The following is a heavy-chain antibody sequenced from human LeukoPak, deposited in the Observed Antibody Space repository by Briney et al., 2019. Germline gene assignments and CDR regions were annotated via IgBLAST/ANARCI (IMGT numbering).Heavy chain of an antibody. D-gene: IGHD6-13*01. Sequence: GGSLRLSCVASGFSFRSYWMHWVLQAPGKGLVWVSRIKSDGSGTNYADSVKGRFTISRDNVENTLYLQMNSLRAEDTAVYYCAKGRTGYIPDSWGQGTLVTVSS. J-gene: IGHJ4*02. CDR2: IKSDGSGT. CDR3: AKGRTGYIPDS. CDR1: GFSFRSYW. V-gene: IGHV3-74*01.